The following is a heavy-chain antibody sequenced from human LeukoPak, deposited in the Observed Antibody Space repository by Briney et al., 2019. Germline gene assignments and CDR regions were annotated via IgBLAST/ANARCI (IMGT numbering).Heavy chain of an antibody. J-gene: IGHJ5*02. Sequence: PGGSLRLSCAASGFTFSSYGMHWVRQAPGKGLEWVAVIWYDGSNKYYADSVKGRFTISGDNSKNTLYLQMNSLRAEDTAVYYCARDLDYYGSGSRYNWFDPWGQGTLVTVSS. CDR3: ARDLDYYGSGSRYNWFDP. CDR1: GFTFSSYG. D-gene: IGHD3-10*01. V-gene: IGHV3-33*01. CDR2: IWYDGSNK.